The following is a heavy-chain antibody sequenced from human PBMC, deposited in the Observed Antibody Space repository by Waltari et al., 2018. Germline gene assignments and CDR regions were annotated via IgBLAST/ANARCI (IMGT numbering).Heavy chain of an antibody. CDR3: ASGSIAARLGNNWFDP. Sequence: SYIYYADSVKGRFTISRDNAKNSLYLQMNSLRAEDTAVYYCASGSIAARLGNNWFDPWGQGTLVTVSS. CDR2: SYI. J-gene: IGHJ5*02. D-gene: IGHD6-6*01. V-gene: IGHV3-21*01.